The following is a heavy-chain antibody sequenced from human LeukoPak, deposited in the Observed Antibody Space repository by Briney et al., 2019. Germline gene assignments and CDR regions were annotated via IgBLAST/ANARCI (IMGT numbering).Heavy chain of an antibody. CDR3: ARWDGMDV. CDR2: ISSSSTYI. Sequence: PGGSLRLSCAASGFTFSSYAMSWVRQAPGKGLEWVSSISSSSTYIDYADSVQGRFTISRDNAKNALYLQMNSLRAEDTAVYYCARWDGMDVWGQGTTVTVSS. CDR1: GFTFSSYA. V-gene: IGHV3-21*01. J-gene: IGHJ6*01.